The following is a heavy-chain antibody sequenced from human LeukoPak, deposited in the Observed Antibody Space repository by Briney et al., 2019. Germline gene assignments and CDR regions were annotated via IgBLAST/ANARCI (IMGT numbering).Heavy chain of an antibody. CDR2: ISGDGGST. Sequence: GGSLRLSCAASGFTFDDYAMHWVRQVPGKGLEWVSLISGDGGSTYYGDSVRGRFTISRDNSKTSLYLQMNSLRAEDTAVYYCAKDRTRYGDFDYWGQGTLVTVSS. V-gene: IGHV3-43*02. CDR3: AKDRTRYGDFDY. CDR1: GFTFDDYA. J-gene: IGHJ4*02. D-gene: IGHD1-1*01.